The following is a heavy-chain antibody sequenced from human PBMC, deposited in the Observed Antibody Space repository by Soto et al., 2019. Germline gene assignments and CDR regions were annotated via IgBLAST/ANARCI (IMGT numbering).Heavy chain of an antibody. D-gene: IGHD4-17*01. CDR3: ARDGSSYGDYPGEAHYCDY. CDR2: FSYTGTT. Sequence: QVQLPESGPGLVRPSQTLFLTCSVSGAAVSSPDDSWTWLRQRPGQGLDWIGHFSYTGTTYYSPSFRGRVYIIIDKSMNLVSLKLTSVTAAYTAVYYCARDGSSYGDYPGEAHYCDYWRQGTMVTVSS. CDR1: GAAVSSPDDS. V-gene: IGHV4-30-4*01. J-gene: IGHJ4*02.